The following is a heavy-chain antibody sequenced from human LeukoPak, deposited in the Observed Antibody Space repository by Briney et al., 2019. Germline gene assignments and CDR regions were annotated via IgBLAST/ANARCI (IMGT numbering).Heavy chain of an antibody. V-gene: IGHV4-59*01. CDR2: IFYSGST. J-gene: IGHJ3*02. CDR1: GGSINSYY. Sequence: SETLSLTCTVSGGSINSYYWNWIRQPPGKGLEWIGNIFYSGSTIYNPSLKSRLTISLDTSKNQFSLKLSSVTAADTALYYCAREADAFDIWGQGTMVTVSS. CDR3: AREADAFDI.